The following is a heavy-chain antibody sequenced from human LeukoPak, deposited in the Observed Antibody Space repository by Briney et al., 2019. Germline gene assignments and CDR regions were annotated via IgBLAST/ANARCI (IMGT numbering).Heavy chain of an antibody. D-gene: IGHD2-2*01. CDR3: ARQGPKSQPYNWFDP. J-gene: IGHJ5*02. CDR2: IYYSGST. V-gene: IGHV4-61*05. CDR1: GGSISSSTYY. Sequence: SETLSLTCTVSGGSISSSTYYWGWIRQPPGKGLEWIGYIYYSGSTNYNPSLKSRVTISVDTSKNQFSLKLSSVTAADTAVYYCARQGPKSQPYNWFDPWGQGTLVTVSS.